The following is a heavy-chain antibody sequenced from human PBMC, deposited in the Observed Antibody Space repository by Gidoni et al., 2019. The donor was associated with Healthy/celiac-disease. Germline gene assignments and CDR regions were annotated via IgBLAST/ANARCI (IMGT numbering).Heavy chain of an antibody. V-gene: IGHV4-30-2*01. J-gene: IGHJ5*02. CDR1: GGSIRSGGYS. Sequence: QLQLQESGSGLVKPSQTLSLTCAVSGGSIRSGGYSWSWIRQPPGKGLEWIGYIYHSGSTYYNPSLKSRVTISVDRSKNQFSLKLSSVTAADTAVYYCARGYCSSTSCYSPRFDPWGQGTLVTVSS. D-gene: IGHD2-2*01. CDR3: ARGYCSSTSCYSPRFDP. CDR2: IYHSGST.